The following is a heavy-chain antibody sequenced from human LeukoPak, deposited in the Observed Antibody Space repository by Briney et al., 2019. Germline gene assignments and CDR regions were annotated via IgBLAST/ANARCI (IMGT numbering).Heavy chain of an antibody. V-gene: IGHV1-18*01. CDR3: ARDWHYDYVWGSYRYTLAGGAFDI. Sequence: GASVKVSCKASGYTFTSYGISWVRQAPGQGLEWMGWISDYNGNTNYAQKLQGRVTMTIDTSTSTAYMELRSLRSDDTAVYYCARDWHYDYVWGSYRYTLAGGAFDIWGQGTMVTVSS. J-gene: IGHJ3*02. D-gene: IGHD3-16*02. CDR1: GYTFTSYG. CDR2: ISDYNGNT.